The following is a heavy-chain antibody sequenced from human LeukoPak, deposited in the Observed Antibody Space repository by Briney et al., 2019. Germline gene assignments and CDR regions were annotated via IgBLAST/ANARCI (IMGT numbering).Heavy chain of an antibody. CDR2: INQSGRT. Sequence: SETLSLTCAEHGDSSTGNLWFSSRQVPGKGLEWIGEINQSGRTNYNPSLKSRVTISVDTSKNQISLKLSFVTATDTAIYYCAVGRFGFCTNSYANDNVFATWGQGTMVTVSS. CDR1: GDSSTGNL. D-gene: IGHD2-2*01. V-gene: IGHV4-34*01. J-gene: IGHJ3*02. CDR3: AVGRFGFCTNSYANDNVFAT.